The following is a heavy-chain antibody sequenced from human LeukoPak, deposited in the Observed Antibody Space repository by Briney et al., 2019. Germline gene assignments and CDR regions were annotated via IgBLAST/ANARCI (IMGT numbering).Heavy chain of an antibody. CDR2: IYCSGST. CDR1: GGSISSYY. CDR3: ARREERYDILTGYPRRDAFDI. D-gene: IGHD3-9*01. V-gene: IGHV4-59*08. Sequence: SETLSLTCAVSGGSISSYYWSWIRQPPGKGLEWIGYIYCSGSTNYNPSLKSRVTISVDTSKNQFSLKLSSVTAADTAVYYCARREERYDILTGYPRRDAFDIWGQGTMVTVSS. J-gene: IGHJ3*02.